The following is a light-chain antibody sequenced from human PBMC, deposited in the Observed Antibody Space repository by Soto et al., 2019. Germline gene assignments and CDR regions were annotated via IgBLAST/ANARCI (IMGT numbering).Light chain of an antibody. J-gene: IGKJ4*01. V-gene: IGKV2-28*01. CDR1: QSLLHCNGYNY. CDR3: QQHTNWPLT. CDR2: LGS. Sequence: DIVMTQSPLSLPVTPGEPASISCRSSQSLLHCNGYNYLDWYLQKPGQSPQLLIYLGSNRASGVPDRFSGSGSGTDFTLTISSLEPEDFAVYYCQQHTNWPLTFGGGNKVDLK.